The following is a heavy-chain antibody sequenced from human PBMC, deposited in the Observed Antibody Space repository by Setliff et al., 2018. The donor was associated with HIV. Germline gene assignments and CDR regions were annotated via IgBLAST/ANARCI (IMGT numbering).Heavy chain of an antibody. D-gene: IGHD3-3*01. Sequence: SETLSLTCAVSGYSISSGYYWGWIRQPPGKGLEWIGSIYHSGSTYYNPSLKSRVTISVDTSKNQFSLKLSSVTAADTAVYYCARGFTIFVVGMGGTLDYWGQGTRVTVSS. CDR3: ARGFTIFVVGMGGTLDY. CDR1: GYSISSGYY. V-gene: IGHV4-38-2*01. J-gene: IGHJ4*02. CDR2: IYHSGST.